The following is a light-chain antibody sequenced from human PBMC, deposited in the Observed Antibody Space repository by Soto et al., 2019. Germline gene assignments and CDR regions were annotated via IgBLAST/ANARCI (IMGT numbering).Light chain of an antibody. Sequence: QSALTQPPSASGSPGQSVTISCTGTSSDVGGYNYVSWYQQHPGKAPKLMIYEVSKRPSGVPDRFSGSKSGNTASLTVSGLQAEDEADYYCNSYAGSNNWLVGGVTKLTVL. J-gene: IGLJ2*01. CDR1: SSDVGGYNY. V-gene: IGLV2-8*01. CDR3: NSYAGSNNWL. CDR2: EVS.